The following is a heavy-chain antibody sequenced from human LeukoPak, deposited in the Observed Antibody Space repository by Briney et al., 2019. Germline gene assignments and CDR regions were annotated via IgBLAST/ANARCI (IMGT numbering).Heavy chain of an antibody. CDR1: GFTFGDYA. CDR3: TGAYTQLYTVTGGY. Sequence: PGGSLRLSCTASGFTFGDYAMSWVRQAPGKGLEWVGFIRSKAYGGTTEYAASVKGRFTISRDDSKSIAYLQMNSLKTEDTAVYYCTGAYTQLYTVTGGYWGQGTLVTVSS. V-gene: IGHV3-49*04. J-gene: IGHJ4*02. CDR2: IRSKAYGGTT. D-gene: IGHD4-17*01.